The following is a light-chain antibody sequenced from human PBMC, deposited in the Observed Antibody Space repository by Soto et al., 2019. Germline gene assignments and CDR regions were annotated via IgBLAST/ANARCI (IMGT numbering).Light chain of an antibody. CDR2: STS. J-gene: IGLJ1*01. Sequence: QAVVTQEPSLTVSPGGAVTLTCASSTGAVTSGYYPNWIQQQPGQAPRALIYSTSNKHYWTPARFSGSLLGGKAALTRSGVKPEDEAEYYCLLYQGGGRYVFGTGTKLTVL. V-gene: IGLV7-43*01. CDR1: TGAVTSGYY. CDR3: LLYQGGGRYV.